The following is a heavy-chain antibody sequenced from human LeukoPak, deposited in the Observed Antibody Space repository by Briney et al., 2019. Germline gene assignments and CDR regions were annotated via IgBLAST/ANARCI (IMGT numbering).Heavy chain of an antibody. Sequence: GASVKVSCKASGYSFVSYGIRWVRQAPGQGLGWMGWISPNNGNTDYAQKFQGRVTMTTDTSTSTVYMELRGLRSDDTAVYYCARVIAVAGKTGMDVWGQGTTVTVSS. D-gene: IGHD6-19*01. CDR2: ISPNNGNT. J-gene: IGHJ6*02. CDR3: ARVIAVAGKTGMDV. V-gene: IGHV1-18*01. CDR1: GYSFVSYG.